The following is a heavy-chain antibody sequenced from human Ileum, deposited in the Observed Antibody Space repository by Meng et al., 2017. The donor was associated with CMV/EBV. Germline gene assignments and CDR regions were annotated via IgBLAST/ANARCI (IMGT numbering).Heavy chain of an antibody. CDR1: GDTFTGYY. CDR2: INPNSGGK. D-gene: IGHD6-13*01. Sequence: ASVKVSCKASGDTFTGYYMHWVRQAPGQGLEWMGWINPNSGGKNYAQKFQGRVTMTRDTSISTAYMEPSRLRADDTAVYYCARTLRSSSWYYCYYGMEVWGQGTTVTVSS. V-gene: IGHV1-2*02. J-gene: IGHJ6*02. CDR3: ARTLRSSSWYYCYYGMEV.